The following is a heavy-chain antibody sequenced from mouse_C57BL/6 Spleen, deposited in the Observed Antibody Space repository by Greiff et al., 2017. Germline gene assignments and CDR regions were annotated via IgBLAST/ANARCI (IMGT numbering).Heavy chain of an antibody. J-gene: IGHJ2*01. CDR2: IYPSDSET. D-gene: IGHD1-1*01. Sequence: QVQLKQPGAELVRPGSSVKLSCKASGYTFTSYWMDWVKQRPGQGLEWIGNIYPSDSETHYNQKFKDKATLTVDKSSSTAYMQLSSLTSEDSAVYYCAIYGSSYFDDWGQGTTLTVSS. CDR1: GYTFTSYW. V-gene: IGHV1-61*01. CDR3: AIYGSSYFDD.